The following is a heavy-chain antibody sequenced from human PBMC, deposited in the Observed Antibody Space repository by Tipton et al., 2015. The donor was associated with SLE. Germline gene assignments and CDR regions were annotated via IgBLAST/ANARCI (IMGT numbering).Heavy chain of an antibody. CDR1: GFTFGQYS. CDR3: ARAGDYGRFWYFDI. J-gene: IGHJ2*01. CDR2: ITSGGNTK. V-gene: IGHV3-48*03. D-gene: IGHD4-17*01. Sequence: SLRLSCAASGFTFGQYSMNWVRQAPGKGLEWISHITSGGNTKYYADSVKGRVTISRDNAKNSLFLQIDSLRADDTAVYYCARAGDYGRFWYFDIWGRGTLVTVSS.